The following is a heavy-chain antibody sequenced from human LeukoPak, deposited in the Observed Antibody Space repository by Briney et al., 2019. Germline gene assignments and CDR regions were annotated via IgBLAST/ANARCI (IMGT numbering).Heavy chain of an antibody. Sequence: PSETLSLTCPVYGGSFSGYYWSWIRQPPGKGLEWIGEINHSGSTNYNPSLKSRVTISVDTSKNQFSLKLSSVTAADTAVYYCARGDYCSSTSCYGGWWFDPWGQGTLVTVSS. CDR2: INHSGST. V-gene: IGHV4-34*01. D-gene: IGHD2-2*01. J-gene: IGHJ5*02. CDR3: ARGDYCSSTSCYGGWWFDP. CDR1: GGSFSGYY.